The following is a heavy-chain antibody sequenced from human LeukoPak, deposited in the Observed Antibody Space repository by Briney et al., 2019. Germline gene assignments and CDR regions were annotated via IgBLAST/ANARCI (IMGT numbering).Heavy chain of an antibody. CDR2: INHSGST. CDR1: GGSFSGYY. D-gene: IGHD6-13*01. Sequence: PSETLSLTCAVYGGSFSGYYWSWIRQPPGKGLEWIGGINHSGSTNYNPSLKSRVTISVDTSKNQFSLKLSSVTAADTAVYYCARGSSWYRHFDYWGQGTLVTVSS. CDR3: ARGSSWYRHFDY. J-gene: IGHJ4*02. V-gene: IGHV4-34*01.